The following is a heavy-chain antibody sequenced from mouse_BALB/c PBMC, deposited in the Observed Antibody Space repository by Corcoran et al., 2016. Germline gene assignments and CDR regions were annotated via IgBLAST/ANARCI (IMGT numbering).Heavy chain of an antibody. J-gene: IGHJ1*01. CDR1: GFNIKDTY. CDR2: IDPANGNT. V-gene: IGHV14-3*02. Sequence: VQLQQSGAELVKPGASVKLSCTASGFNIKDTYMHWVKQRPEQGLEWSGRIDPANGNTKYDPKFQGKATIPADTSSNTAYLQLSSLTSEDTAVYDCARWDWYFDVWGAGTTVTVSS. CDR3: ARWDWYFDV.